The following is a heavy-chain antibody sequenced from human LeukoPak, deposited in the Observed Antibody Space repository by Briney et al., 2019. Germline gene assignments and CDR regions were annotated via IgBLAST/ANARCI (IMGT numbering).Heavy chain of an antibody. CDR1: GFTFSSYG. Sequence: PGGSLRLSCAASGFTFSSYGMHWVRQAPGKGLEWVAVIWYDGSNKYYADSVKGRFTISRDNSKNTLYLQMNSLRAEDTAVYYCARGDYYDSSGPSDYWGQGTLVTVSS. V-gene: IGHV3-33*01. D-gene: IGHD3-22*01. J-gene: IGHJ4*02. CDR3: ARGDYYDSSGPSDY. CDR2: IWYDGSNK.